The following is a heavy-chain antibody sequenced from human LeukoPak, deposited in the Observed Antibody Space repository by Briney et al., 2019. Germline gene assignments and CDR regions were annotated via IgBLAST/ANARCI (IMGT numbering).Heavy chain of an antibody. D-gene: IGHD3-10*01. CDR3: ARENKWFLYYYGMDV. CDR1: GFSFGSYW. Sequence: PGGSLRLSCAASGFSFGSYWMSWVRQAPGKGLEWVANIKQDGSEKYYVDSVKGRFTISRDNAKNSLYLQMNSLRAEDTAVYYCARENKWFLYYYGMDVWGQGTTVTVSS. CDR2: IKQDGSEK. J-gene: IGHJ6*02. V-gene: IGHV3-7*01.